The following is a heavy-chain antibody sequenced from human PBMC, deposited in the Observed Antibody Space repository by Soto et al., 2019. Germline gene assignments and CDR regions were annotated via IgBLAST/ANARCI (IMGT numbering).Heavy chain of an antibody. CDR1: GFTFSSYA. Sequence: WGSLRLSCSASGFTFSSYAMSWVRQAPGKGLEWVSAISGSGGSTYYADSVKGRFTISRDNSKNTLYLQMNSLRAEDTAVYYCAKDMTGGKTYYHILSGSPPPVGPWGQGTRVTVSS. D-gene: IGHD3-9*01. V-gene: IGHV3-23*01. CDR2: ISGSGGST. J-gene: IGHJ5*02. CDR3: AKDMTGGKTYYHILSGSPPPVGP.